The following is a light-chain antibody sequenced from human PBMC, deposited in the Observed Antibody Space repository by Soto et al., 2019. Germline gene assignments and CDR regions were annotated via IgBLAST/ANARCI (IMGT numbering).Light chain of an antibody. V-gene: IGKV3-15*01. J-gene: IGKJ4*01. CDR3: QQYHNWPLT. CDR2: GAS. CDR1: QSVTSN. Sequence: EIVMTQSPATLSVSPGERATLSCRASQSVTSNLGWYQQKFGQAPRLLIYGASTRATGIPARFSGSGSGTQVTLTSSSLQCEDFAVYHCQQYHNWPLTFGGGTRVEI.